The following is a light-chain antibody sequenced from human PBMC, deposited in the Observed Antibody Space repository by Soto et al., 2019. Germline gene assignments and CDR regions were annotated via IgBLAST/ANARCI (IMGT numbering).Light chain of an antibody. CDR1: QSVSSRF. CDR2: GAS. J-gene: IGKJ5*01. V-gene: IGKV3-20*01. Sequence: EIVLTQSPGTLSLSPGERATLSCRASQSVSSRFLTWYQQKPGQAPRVLIYGASSRATGIPDRFSGSGSGTDFTLTISRLEPEDFALYYRQQYGSSVTFGQGTRLEIK. CDR3: QQYGSSVT.